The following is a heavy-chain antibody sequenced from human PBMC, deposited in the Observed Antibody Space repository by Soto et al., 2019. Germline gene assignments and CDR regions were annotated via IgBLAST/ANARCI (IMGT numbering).Heavy chain of an antibody. D-gene: IGHD6-6*01. Sequence: LRLSCGASGFTFSSYAMHWVRQAPGKGLEWVAVISYDGSNKYYADSVKGRFTISRDNSKNTLYLQMNSLRAEDTAVYYCARDQSIAARYFDYWGQGTLVTVSS. V-gene: IGHV3-30-3*01. CDR3: ARDQSIAARYFDY. J-gene: IGHJ4*02. CDR1: GFTFSSYA. CDR2: ISYDGSNK.